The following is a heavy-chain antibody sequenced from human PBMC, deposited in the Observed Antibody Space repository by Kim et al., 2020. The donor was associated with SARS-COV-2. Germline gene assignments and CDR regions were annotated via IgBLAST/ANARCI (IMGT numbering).Heavy chain of an antibody. CDR1: GYTFTSYG. CDR2: ISAYNGNT. J-gene: IGHJ6*02. V-gene: IGHV1-18*01. CDR3: ARDLHPGIPYYYYGMDV. Sequence: ASVKVSCKASGYTFTSYGISWVRQAPGQGLEWMGWISAYNGNTNYAQKLQGRVTMTTDTSTSTAYMELRSLRSDDTAVYYCARDLHPGIPYYYYGMDVWGQGTTVTVSS. D-gene: IGHD5-18*01.